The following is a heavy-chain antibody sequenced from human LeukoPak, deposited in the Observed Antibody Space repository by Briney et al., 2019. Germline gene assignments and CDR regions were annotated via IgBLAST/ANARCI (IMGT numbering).Heavy chain of an antibody. CDR1: GFTSSSYG. CDR2: ISGSGGST. V-gene: IGHV3-23*01. J-gene: IGHJ5*02. CDR3: AKFPSESYSSSWYAT. Sequence: PGGSLRLSCVASGFTSSSYGMTWVRQAPGKGLEWVSAISGSGGSTYYADSVKGRFTISRDNSKNTLYLQMNGLRVEDTAVYYCAKFPSESYSSSWYATWGQGTLVTVSS. D-gene: IGHD6-13*01.